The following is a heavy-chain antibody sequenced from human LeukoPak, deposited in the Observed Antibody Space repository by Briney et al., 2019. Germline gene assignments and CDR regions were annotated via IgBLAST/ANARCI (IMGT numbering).Heavy chain of an antibody. D-gene: IGHD3-3*01. CDR3: AAYDFWSGYSTYNWFDP. V-gene: IGHV1-18*01. J-gene: IGHJ5*02. Sequence: ASVKVSCKASDTFTSYGISWVRQAPGQGLEWMGWISAYNGNTNYAQKLQGRVTMTTDTSTSTAYMELRSLRSDDTAVYYCAAYDFWSGYSTYNWFDPWGQGTLVTVSS. CDR1: DTFTSYG. CDR2: ISAYNGNT.